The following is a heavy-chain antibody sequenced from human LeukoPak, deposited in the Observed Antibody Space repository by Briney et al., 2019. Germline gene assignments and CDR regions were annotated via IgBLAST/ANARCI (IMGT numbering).Heavy chain of an antibody. J-gene: IGHJ4*02. CDR3: ARDLSSSSWSSDY. Sequence: GGSLRLSCAASGFTFSSYWMHWVPHVPGKGLVWVSRIISDGSSTTYADPVKGRFTISRDNAKNTVFLQMNSLRAEDTAVYYCARDLSSSSWSSDYWGQGTLVTVSS. V-gene: IGHV3-74*01. CDR2: IISDGSST. CDR1: GFTFSSYW. D-gene: IGHD6-13*01.